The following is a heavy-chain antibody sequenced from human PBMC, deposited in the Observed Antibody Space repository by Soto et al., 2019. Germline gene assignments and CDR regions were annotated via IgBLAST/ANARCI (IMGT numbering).Heavy chain of an antibody. V-gene: IGHV3-48*01. D-gene: IGHD3-22*01. CDR1: GFTFSSYG. CDR3: ARDYYYDSSGYGPYYYYGMDV. J-gene: IGHJ6*02. CDR2: IYTSSSST. Sequence: PGGSLRLSCAASGFTFSSYGMNWVRQAPGKGLEWVSYIYTSSSSTYYADSVKGRFTISRDNSKNTLYLQMNSLRAEDTAVYYCARDYYYDSSGYGPYYYYGMDVWGQGTTVTVSS.